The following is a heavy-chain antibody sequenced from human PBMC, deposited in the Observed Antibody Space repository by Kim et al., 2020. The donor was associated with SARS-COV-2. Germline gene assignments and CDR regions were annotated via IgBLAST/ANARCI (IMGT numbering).Heavy chain of an antibody. CDR3: ARSGIMITFGGVIPAFDY. V-gene: IGHV3-23*01. J-gene: IGHJ4*02. CDR2: ISGSGGST. Sequence: GGSLRLSCAASGFTFISYAMSWVRQAPGKGLEWVSAISGSGGSTYYADSVKGRFTISRDNSKNTLYLQMNSLRAEDTAVYYCARSGIMITFGGVIPAFDYWGQGTLVTVSS. D-gene: IGHD3-16*02. CDR1: GFTFISYA.